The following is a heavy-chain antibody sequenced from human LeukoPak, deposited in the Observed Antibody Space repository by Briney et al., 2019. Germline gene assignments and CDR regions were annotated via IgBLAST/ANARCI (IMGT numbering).Heavy chain of an antibody. D-gene: IGHD4-17*01. CDR3: ARRGGPPDYGDLFDY. CDR1: GGTFSSYA. V-gene: IGHV1-69*01. J-gene: IGHJ4*02. Sequence: ASVKVSCKASGGTFSSYAIGWVRQAPGQGLEWMGGIIPIFGTANYAQKFQGRVTITADESTSTAYMELSSLRSEDTAVYYCARRGGPPDYGDLFDYWGQGTLVTVSS. CDR2: IIPIFGTA.